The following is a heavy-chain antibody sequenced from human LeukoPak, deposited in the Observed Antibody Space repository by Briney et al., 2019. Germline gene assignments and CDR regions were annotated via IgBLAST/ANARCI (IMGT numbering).Heavy chain of an antibody. D-gene: IGHD3-10*01. CDR1: GGSISSYY. J-gene: IGHJ4*02. V-gene: IGHV4-59*08. CDR3: ARPDYYGSGGTDY. Sequence: SETLSLTCTVSGGSISSYYWSWIRQPPGRGLEWIGYIYYSGSTNYNPSLKSRVTISVDTSKNQFSLKLSSVTAADTAVYYCARPDYYGSGGTDYWGQGTLVTVSS. CDR2: IYYSGST.